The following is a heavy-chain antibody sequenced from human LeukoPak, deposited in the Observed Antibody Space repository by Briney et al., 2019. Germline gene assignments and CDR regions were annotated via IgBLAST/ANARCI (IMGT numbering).Heavy chain of an antibody. CDR3: ARDSRSITMIVVDDAFDI. D-gene: IGHD3-22*01. CDR2: IYTSGST. CDR1: GGSISNYY. J-gene: IGHJ3*02. Sequence: PSETLSLTCTVSGGSISNYYWSWIRQPAGKGLEWIGRIYTSGSTNYNPSLKSRVTMSVDTSKNQFSLKLSSVTAADTAVYYCARDSRSITMIVVDDAFDIWGQGTMVTVSS. V-gene: IGHV4-4*07.